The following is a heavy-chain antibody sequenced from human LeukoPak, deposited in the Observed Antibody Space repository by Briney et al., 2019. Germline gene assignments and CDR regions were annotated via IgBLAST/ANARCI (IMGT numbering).Heavy chain of an antibody. Sequence: PGRSLRLSCAASGFTFSSYGMHWVRQAPGKGLEWEAFIRYDGSNKYYADSVKGRFTISRDNSKNTVYLEMNSRRAEDTAVYYCAKDRGLYNSGYFDAFDIWGQGTMVTVSS. V-gene: IGHV3-30*02. J-gene: IGHJ3*02. D-gene: IGHD6-19*01. CDR2: IRYDGSNK. CDR1: GFTFSSYG. CDR3: AKDRGLYNSGYFDAFDI.